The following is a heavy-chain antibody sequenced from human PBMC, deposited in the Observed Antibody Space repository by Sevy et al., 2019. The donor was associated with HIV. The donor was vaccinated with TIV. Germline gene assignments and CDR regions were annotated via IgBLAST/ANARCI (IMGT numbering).Heavy chain of an antibody. CDR1: DGSISSGSYY. CDR2: IYTSGST. CDR3: ARDMGAGGYYYYYMDV. J-gene: IGHJ6*03. V-gene: IGHV4-61*02. D-gene: IGHD1-26*01. Sequence: TLSLTCTVSDGSISSGSYYWSWIRQPAGKGLEWIGRIYTSGSTNYNPSLKSRVTISVDTSKNQFSLKLRSVTAADTAVYYCARDMGAGGYYYYYMDVWGKGTTVTVSS.